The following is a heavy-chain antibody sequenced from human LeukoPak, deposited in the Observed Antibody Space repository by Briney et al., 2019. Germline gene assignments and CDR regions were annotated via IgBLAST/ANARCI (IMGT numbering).Heavy chain of an antibody. CDR2: IYYTGTT. CDR3: ARGGIFGVVKKIKNYFDY. Sequence: RASETLSLTCTLSGDSTNTYFWSWIRQSPGKGLEWIGYIYYTGTTNYNPSLKSRVTISVDTSKNQFSLKLSSVTAADTAVYFCARGGIFGVVKKIKNYFDYWGQGTLVTVSS. J-gene: IGHJ4*02. D-gene: IGHD3-3*01. V-gene: IGHV4-59*12. CDR1: GDSTNTYF.